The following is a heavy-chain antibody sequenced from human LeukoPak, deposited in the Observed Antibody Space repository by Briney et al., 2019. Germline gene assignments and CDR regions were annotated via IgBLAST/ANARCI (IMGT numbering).Heavy chain of an antibody. CDR3: ARVHYDILTGYYGWFDP. CDR2: ISSSGSTI. CDR1: GFTFSSYE. D-gene: IGHD3-9*01. Sequence: GGSLRLSCAASGFTFSSYEMNWVRQAPGKGLELVSYISSSGSTIYYADSVKGRFTISRDNAKNSLYLQMNSLRAEDTAVYYCARVHYDILTGYYGWFDPWGQGTLVTVSS. V-gene: IGHV3-48*03. J-gene: IGHJ5*02.